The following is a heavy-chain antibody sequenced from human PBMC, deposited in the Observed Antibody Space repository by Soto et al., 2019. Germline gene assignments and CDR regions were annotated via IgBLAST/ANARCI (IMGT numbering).Heavy chain of an antibody. D-gene: IGHD2-2*01. J-gene: IGHJ5*02. Sequence: SETLSLTCAVSGYSISSSNWWGWIWQPPGKGLEWIGYIYYSGTTYYNPSLKSRVTMSVDTSKNQFSLKVNSVTAADTAVYYCTRDMFPEPAAPRGRFDPWGQGTLVTVSS. CDR3: TRDMFPEPAAPRGRFDP. CDR1: GYSISSSNW. V-gene: IGHV4-28*03. CDR2: IYYSGTT.